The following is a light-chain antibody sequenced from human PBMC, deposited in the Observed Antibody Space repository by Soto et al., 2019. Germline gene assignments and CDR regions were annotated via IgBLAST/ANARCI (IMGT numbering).Light chain of an antibody. CDR2: AAS. CDR1: HDINTF. CDR3: QNYNGVPYT. V-gene: IGKV1-27*01. J-gene: IGKJ2*01. Sequence: EIRLTQSPSSLSASVGDRVTIACRASHDINTFLAWFQQKPGKVPELLMYAASSLKSGVPSRFSGSGSGTDFTLTIDGLQAEDFATYFCQNYNGVPYTFGPGTKLEIK.